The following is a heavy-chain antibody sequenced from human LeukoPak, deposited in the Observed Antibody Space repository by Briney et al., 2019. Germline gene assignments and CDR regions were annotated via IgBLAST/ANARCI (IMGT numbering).Heavy chain of an antibody. D-gene: IGHD3-10*01. Sequence: SETLSLTCTVAGGSISSSSYYWGWIRQPPGKGLEWIGSIYYSGSTYYNPSLKSRVTISVDTSKNQFSLKLSSVTAADTAVYYCARSGTTMVRGVMSFDYWGQGTLVTVSS. CDR3: ARSGTTMVRGVMSFDY. J-gene: IGHJ4*02. V-gene: IGHV4-39*01. CDR1: GGSISSSSYY. CDR2: IYYSGST.